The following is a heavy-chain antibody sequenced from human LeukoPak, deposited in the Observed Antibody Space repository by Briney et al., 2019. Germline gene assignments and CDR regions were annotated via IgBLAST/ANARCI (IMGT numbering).Heavy chain of an antibody. CDR1: GFTFSDYG. V-gene: IGHV3-48*02. D-gene: IGHD5-12*01. J-gene: IGHJ4*02. CDR3: ARAMRSGYDY. Sequence: GGSLRLSCAASGFTFSDYGMNWVRQAPGKRLEWVSYISSSSDSIYYADPVKGRFTISRDNAENSLYLQMNSLRDEDTAVYFCARAMRSGYDYWGQGTLVTVSS. CDR2: ISSSSDSI.